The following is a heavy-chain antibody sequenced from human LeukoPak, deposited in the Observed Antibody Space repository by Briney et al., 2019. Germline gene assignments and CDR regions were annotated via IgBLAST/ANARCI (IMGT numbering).Heavy chain of an antibody. CDR2: IYYSGST. V-gene: IGHV4-39*07. Sequence: PSETLSLTCTVSGGSISSSSYYWGWIRQPPGKGLEWIGSIYYSGSTYYNPSLKSRVTISVDTSKNQFSLKLSSVTAADTAVYYCARGPMRQQLTAYYYYYGMDVWGQGTTVTVSS. CDR3: ARGPMRQQLTAYYYYYGMDV. J-gene: IGHJ6*02. D-gene: IGHD6-13*01. CDR1: GGSISSSSYY.